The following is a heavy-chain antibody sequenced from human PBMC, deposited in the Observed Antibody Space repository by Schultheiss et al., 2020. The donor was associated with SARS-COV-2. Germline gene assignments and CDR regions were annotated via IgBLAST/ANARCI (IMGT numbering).Heavy chain of an antibody. V-gene: IGHV3-33*08. D-gene: IGHD6-19*01. Sequence: GGSLRLSCAASGFTFSDSYMSWIRQAPGKGLEWVAVIWYDGSNKYYADSVKGRFTISRDNSKNTLYLQMNSLRAEDTAVYYCARDRLSSGWYGAFDPWGQGTLVTVSS. CDR1: GFTFSDSY. CDR3: ARDRLSSGWYGAFDP. CDR2: IWYDGSNK. J-gene: IGHJ5*02.